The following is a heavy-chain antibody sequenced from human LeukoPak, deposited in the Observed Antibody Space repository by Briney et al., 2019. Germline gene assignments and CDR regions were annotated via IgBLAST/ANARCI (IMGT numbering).Heavy chain of an antibody. CDR1: GFTFSSYG. Sequence: GGSLRLSCAASGFTFSSYGMHWVRQAPGKGLEWVALIWYDGSNKYYTDSVRGRLTISRDNSKNTLYLQMNSLRAEDTAIYYCAREGPRGNSQFDYWGQGTLVTVSS. J-gene: IGHJ4*02. CDR3: AREGPRGNSQFDY. D-gene: IGHD2/OR15-2a*01. CDR2: IWYDGSNK. V-gene: IGHV3-33*01.